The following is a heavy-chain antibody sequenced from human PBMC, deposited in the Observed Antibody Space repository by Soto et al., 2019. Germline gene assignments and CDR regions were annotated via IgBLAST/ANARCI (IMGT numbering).Heavy chain of an antibody. V-gene: IGHV4-31*03. Sequence: PSETLSLTCTVSGGSISSGGYYWSWIRQHPGKGLEWIGYIYYSGSTYYNPSLKSRVTISVDTSKNQFSLKLSSVTAADTAVYYCARDRQQLGSHPWGQGTLVTVSS. D-gene: IGHD6-13*01. J-gene: IGHJ5*02. CDR3: ARDRQQLGSHP. CDR2: IYYSGST. CDR1: GGSISSGGYY.